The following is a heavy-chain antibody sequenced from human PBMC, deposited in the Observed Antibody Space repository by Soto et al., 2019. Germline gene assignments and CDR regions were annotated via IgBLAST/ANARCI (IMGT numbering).Heavy chain of an antibody. J-gene: IGHJ4*02. D-gene: IGHD2-2*01. Sequence: SETLSLTCTVSGGSISSSSYYWGWIRQPPGKGLEWIGSIYYSGSTYYNPSLKSRVTISVDTSKNQFSLNLDSVTAADTAVYYCARLTRQPPKDIVVVPAAYYFDYWGQGTLVTVSS. CDR1: GGSISSSSYY. CDR3: ARLTRQPPKDIVVVPAAYYFDY. CDR2: IYYSGST. V-gene: IGHV4-39*01.